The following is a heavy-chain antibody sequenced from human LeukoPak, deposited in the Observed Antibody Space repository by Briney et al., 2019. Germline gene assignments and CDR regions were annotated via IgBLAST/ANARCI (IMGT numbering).Heavy chain of an antibody. CDR3: AHLGYYILTGYYN. CDR2: ISGSGGST. D-gene: IGHD3-9*01. J-gene: IGHJ4*02. V-gene: IGHV3-23*01. CDR1: GFTFSSYA. Sequence: PGGSLRLSCAASGFTFSSYAMSWVRQAPGKGLEWVSAISGSGGSTYYADSVKGRFTVSRDNSKNMLYLQMNSLRAEDTAVYYCAHLGYYILTGYYNWGQGTLVFVSS.